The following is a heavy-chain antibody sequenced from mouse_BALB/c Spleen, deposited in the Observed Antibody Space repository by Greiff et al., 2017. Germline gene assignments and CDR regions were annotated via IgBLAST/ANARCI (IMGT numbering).Heavy chain of an antibody. CDR1: GFTFSSYA. D-gene: IGHD4-1*01. Sequence: EVHLVESGGGLVKPGGSLKLSCAASGFTFSSYAMSWVRQTPEKRLEWVASISSGGSTYYPDSVKGRFTISRDNARNILYLQMSSLRSEDTAMYYCASGGFAYWGQGTLVTVSA. CDR2: ISSGGST. CDR3: ASGGFAY. J-gene: IGHJ3*01. V-gene: IGHV5-6-5*01.